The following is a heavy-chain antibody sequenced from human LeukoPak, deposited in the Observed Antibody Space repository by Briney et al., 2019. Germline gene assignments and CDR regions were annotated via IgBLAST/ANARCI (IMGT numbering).Heavy chain of an antibody. CDR1: GGSISSSSYY. D-gene: IGHD6-19*01. V-gene: IGHV4-61*02. Sequence: SETLSLTCTVSGGSISSSSYYWSWIRQPAGKGLEWIGRIYTSGSTNYNPSLKSRVTMSVDTSKNQFSLKLSSVTAADTAVYYCAREAVIWGGWYAVYWGQGTLVTVSS. CDR2: IYTSGST. J-gene: IGHJ4*02. CDR3: AREAVIWGGWYAVY.